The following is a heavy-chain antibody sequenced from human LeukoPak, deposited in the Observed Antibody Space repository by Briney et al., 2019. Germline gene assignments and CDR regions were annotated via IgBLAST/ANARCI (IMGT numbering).Heavy chain of an antibody. CDR1: GFTFSSYW. D-gene: IGHD2-15*01. CDR2: ISGSGGST. V-gene: IGHV3-23*01. CDR3: AKAPVTTCRGAFCYPFDY. Sequence: PGGSLRLSCAASGFTFSSYWMSWVRQAPGKGLEWVSTISGSGGSTYYADSVKGRFTISRDSSKNTLFLQMNRLRPEDAAVYYCAKAPVTTCRGAFCYPFDYWGLGTLVTVSS. J-gene: IGHJ4*02.